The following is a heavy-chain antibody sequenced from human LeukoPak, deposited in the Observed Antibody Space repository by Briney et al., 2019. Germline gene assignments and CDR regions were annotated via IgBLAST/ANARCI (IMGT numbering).Heavy chain of an antibody. CDR1: GYTFTSYA. V-gene: IGHV1-3*03. CDR2: INAGNGNT. J-gene: IGHJ4*02. D-gene: IGHD2-8*02. Sequence: ASVKVSCKASGYTFTSYAMHWVRQAPGQRLEWMGWINAGNGNTKYSQEFQGRVTITRDTSASTAYMELSSLRSEDMAVYYCARSMGVLGSFDYWGQGTLVTVSS. CDR3: ARSMGVLGSFDY.